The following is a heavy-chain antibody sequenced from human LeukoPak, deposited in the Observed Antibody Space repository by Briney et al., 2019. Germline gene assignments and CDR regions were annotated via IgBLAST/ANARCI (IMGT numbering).Heavy chain of an antibody. CDR2: IIPILGIA. V-gene: IGHV1-69*04. CDR3: ARGYGGDSPGY. D-gene: IGHD2-21*02. J-gene: IGHJ4*02. Sequence: EASVKVSCKASGGTFSSYAISWVRQAPGQGLEWMGRIIPILGIANYAQKFQGRVTITADKSTSTAYMELSSLRSEDTAVYYCARGYGGDSPGYWGQGTLVTVSS. CDR1: GGTFSSYA.